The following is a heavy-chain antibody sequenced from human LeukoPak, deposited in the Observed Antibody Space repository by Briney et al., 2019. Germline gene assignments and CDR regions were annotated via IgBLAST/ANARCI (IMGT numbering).Heavy chain of an antibody. V-gene: IGHV3-15*01. CDR1: GFTFSNAW. CDR2: IKSKTDGGTT. CDR3: TTELCSSWDYFDY. J-gene: IGHJ4*02. Sequence: GGSLRLSCAASGFTFSNAWMSWVRQAPGKGLEWVGRIKSKTDGGTTDYAAPVKGRFTISRDDSKNTLYLQMNSLKTEDTAVYYCTTELCSSWDYFDYWGQGTLVTVSS. D-gene: IGHD6-13*01.